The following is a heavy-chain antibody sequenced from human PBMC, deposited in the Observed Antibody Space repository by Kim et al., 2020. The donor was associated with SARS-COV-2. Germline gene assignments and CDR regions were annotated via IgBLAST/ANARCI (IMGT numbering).Heavy chain of an antibody. CDR1: GFTFSSYW. Sequence: GGSLRLSCAASGFTFSSYWMSWVRQAPGKGLEWVANIKQDGSEKYYVYSVKGRFTISRDNAKNSLYMQMNSLRAEDTAVYYCARERVWFGEFSDRGYYDYYGMDVRGQRTTVTVS. D-gene: IGHD3-10*01. CDR3: ARERVWFGEFSDRGYYDYYGMDV. CDR2: IKQDGSEK. J-gene: IGHJ6*02. V-gene: IGHV3-7*01.